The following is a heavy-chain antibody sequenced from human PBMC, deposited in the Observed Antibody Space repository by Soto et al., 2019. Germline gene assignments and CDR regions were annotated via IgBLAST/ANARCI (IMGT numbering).Heavy chain of an antibody. D-gene: IGHD2-2*01. J-gene: IGHJ3*02. V-gene: IGHV3-21*01. CDR1: GFTFSSYS. Sequence: GGSLRLSCAASGFTFSSYSMNWVRQAPGKGLEWVSSISSSSSYIYYADSVKGRFTISRDNAKNSLYLQMNSLRAEDTAVYYCARGDIMLWVASVFDIWGQGKMVTVSS. CDR2: ISSSSSYI. CDR3: ARGDIMLWVASVFDI.